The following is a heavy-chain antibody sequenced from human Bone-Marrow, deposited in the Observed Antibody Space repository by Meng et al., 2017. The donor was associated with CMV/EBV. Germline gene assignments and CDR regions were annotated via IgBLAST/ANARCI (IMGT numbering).Heavy chain of an antibody. CDR2: IRSKAYGGKT. V-gene: IGHV3-49*04. CDR3: TRGGDFWSGYLLAGMDV. CDR1: GFNFGYYA. D-gene: IGHD3-3*01. Sequence: GESLKISCTASGFNFGYYAMSWVRQAPGKGLEWVGFIRSKAYGGKTEYAASVKGRVTISRDGSKSIAYLQMNSLKTEDTAVYYCTRGGDFWSGYLLAGMDVWGQGTTVTVSS. J-gene: IGHJ6*02.